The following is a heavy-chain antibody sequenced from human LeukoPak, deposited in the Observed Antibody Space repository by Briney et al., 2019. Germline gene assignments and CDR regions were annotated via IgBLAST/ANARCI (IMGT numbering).Heavy chain of an antibody. J-gene: IGHJ5*02. CDR1: GGSINSALYY. CDR2: VSHDGIT. CDR3: ARHTIFCSFINCSPFDP. Sequence: SETLSLTCSVSGGSINSALYYWAWIRQTPEHQLEWIGSVSHDGITKYSPSLGGRVSLSADTSKNAFFMEVHSVTAADSAIYYCARHTIFCSFINCSPFDPWGQGTLVTVSS. V-gene: IGHV4-39*01. D-gene: IGHD3-3*01.